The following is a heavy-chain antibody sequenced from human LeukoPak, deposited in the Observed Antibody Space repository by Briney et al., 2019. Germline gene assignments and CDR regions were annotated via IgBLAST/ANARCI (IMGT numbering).Heavy chain of an antibody. J-gene: IGHJ4*02. CDR3: AKVPGTLYSSAHY. CDR2: ISGSGGRK. V-gene: IGHV3-23*01. Sequence: LPGGSLRLFCAASGFTVSSCAVGWARLAGGRGREWVSDISGSGGRKYYADCVKGRFTISRDNSKNTLYMQMNSLRAEDTAVYYCAKVPGTLYSSAHYWGQGTLVTVSS. CDR1: GFTVSSCA. D-gene: IGHD5-18*01.